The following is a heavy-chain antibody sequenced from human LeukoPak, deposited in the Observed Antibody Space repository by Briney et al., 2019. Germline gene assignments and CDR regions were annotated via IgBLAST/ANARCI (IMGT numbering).Heavy chain of an antibody. CDR3: ARSQHWGYDY. J-gene: IGHJ4*02. CDR2: TYYRSKWYN. Sequence: SQTLSLTCAISGDSVSSNTVGWHWIRQSPSRGLEWLGRTYYRSKWYNDYAISMKSLITINSDTSKNQFSLQLNSVTPEDTAVYYCARSQHWGYDYWGQGTLVTVSS. D-gene: IGHD7-27*01. V-gene: IGHV6-1*01. CDR1: GDSVSSNTVG.